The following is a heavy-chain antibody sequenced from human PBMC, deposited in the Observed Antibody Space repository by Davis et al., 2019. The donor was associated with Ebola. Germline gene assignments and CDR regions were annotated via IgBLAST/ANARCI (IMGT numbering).Heavy chain of an antibody. CDR2: IYSGGST. Sequence: GGSLRLSCAASAFTVSSNYMSWVRQAPGKELEWVSVIYSGGSTYYADSVKGRFTISRDNSKNTLYLQMNSLRAEDTAVYYCARDFVYWGQGTLVTVSS. CDR3: ARDFVY. V-gene: IGHV3-53*01. J-gene: IGHJ4*02. CDR1: AFTVSSNY.